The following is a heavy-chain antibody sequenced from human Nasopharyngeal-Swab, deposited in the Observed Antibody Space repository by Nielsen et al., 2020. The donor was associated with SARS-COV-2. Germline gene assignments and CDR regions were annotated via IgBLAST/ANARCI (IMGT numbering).Heavy chain of an antibody. CDR1: GFTFSSYW. Sequence: GGSLRLSCVASGFTFSSYWMHWVRQVPGKGLVWVSRIDEHGSTINHADSVKGRFTISRDNAKNSLYLEMNSLRAEDTAVYYCLRGDRRDYWGPGTLVSVSS. J-gene: IGHJ4*02. CDR2: IDEHGSTI. CDR3: LRGDRRDY. V-gene: IGHV3-74*01. D-gene: IGHD3-22*01.